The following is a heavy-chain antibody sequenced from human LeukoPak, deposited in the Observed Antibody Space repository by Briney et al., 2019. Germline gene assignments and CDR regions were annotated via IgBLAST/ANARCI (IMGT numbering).Heavy chain of an antibody. V-gene: IGHV4-39*07. CDR1: GGSISSSSYY. CDR2: IYYSGST. J-gene: IGHJ4*02. Sequence: SETLSLTCTVSGGSISSSSYYWGWIRQPPGKGLEWIGSIYYSGSTYYNPSLKSRVTISVDTSKNQFSLKLSSVTAADTAVYYCARASGTPPLRAVYFDYWGQGTLVTVSS. CDR3: ARASGTPPLRAVYFDY.